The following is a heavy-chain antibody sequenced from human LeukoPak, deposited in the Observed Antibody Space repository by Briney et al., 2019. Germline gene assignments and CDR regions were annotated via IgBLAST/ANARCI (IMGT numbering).Heavy chain of an antibody. V-gene: IGHV1-69*04. D-gene: IGHD3-22*01. Sequence: SVKVSCKASGGTFSSYAIGWVRQAPGQGLEWMGRIIPILGIANYAQKFQGRVTITADKSTSTAYMELSSLRSEDTAVYYCARGPVRNYYDSSGSAFDIWGQGTMVTVSS. CDR1: GGTFSSYA. J-gene: IGHJ3*02. CDR2: IIPILGIA. CDR3: ARGPVRNYYDSSGSAFDI.